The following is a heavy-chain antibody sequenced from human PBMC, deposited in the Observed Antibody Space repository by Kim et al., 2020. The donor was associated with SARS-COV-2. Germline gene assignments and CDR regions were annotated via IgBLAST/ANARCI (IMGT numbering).Heavy chain of an antibody. CDR2: IKPDGSEK. Sequence: GGSLRLSCAASGFTLSGHWMTWVRQAPGKGLEWVAHIKPDGSEKCYAGSVKGRFTISRDNAEKSVSLQMNSLRAEDTAIYYCARGSVNLLLWCQGNLV. V-gene: IGHV3-7*01. CDR3: ARGSVNLLL. D-gene: IGHD1-26*01. CDR1: GFTLSGHW. J-gene: IGHJ4*02.